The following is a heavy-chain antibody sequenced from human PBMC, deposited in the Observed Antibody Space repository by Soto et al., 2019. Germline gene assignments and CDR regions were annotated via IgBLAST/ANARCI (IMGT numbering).Heavy chain of an antibody. CDR3: ARSGGSNSWYGVFDF. J-gene: IGHJ4*02. D-gene: IGHD2-15*01. Sequence: QVQLQESGPGLVKPSQTLSLTCTVSSDSITSGPYYWSWVRQHPGRGLEWIVYIYYRGNSYYNPSLKSRSSISLDRSKNQFSLELNSVTAADTAVYYCARSGGSNSWYGVFDFWGQGTLVTVSS. CDR1: SDSITSGPYY. V-gene: IGHV4-31*03. CDR2: IYYRGNS.